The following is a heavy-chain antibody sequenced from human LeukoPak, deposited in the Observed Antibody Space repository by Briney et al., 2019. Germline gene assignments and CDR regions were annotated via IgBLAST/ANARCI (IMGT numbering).Heavy chain of an antibody. CDR3: ARDAINYYDSSGYYYVGHAFDI. CDR1: GGSFSGYY. Sequence: PSETLSLTCAVYGGSFSGYYWSWIRQPPRKGLEWIGEINHSGSTTYNPSLKSQVSISVDTSKNQFSLKLSSVTAADTAVYYCARDAINYYDSSGYYYVGHAFDIWGQGTMVTVSS. CDR2: INHSGST. J-gene: IGHJ3*02. V-gene: IGHV4-34*01. D-gene: IGHD3-22*01.